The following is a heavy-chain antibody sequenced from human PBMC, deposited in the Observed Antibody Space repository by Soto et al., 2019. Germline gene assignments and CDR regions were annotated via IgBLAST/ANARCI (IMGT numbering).Heavy chain of an antibody. Sequence: SVKVSCKASGGTFSSYAISWVRQAPGQGLEWMGGIVPIFGTANYAQKFQGRVTITADKSTSTAYMELSSLRSEDTAVYYCARKRPNCGGDCYSHWGQGTLVTVSS. CDR2: IVPIFGTA. V-gene: IGHV1-69*06. CDR3: ARKRPNCGGDCYSH. J-gene: IGHJ4*02. D-gene: IGHD2-21*02. CDR1: GGTFSSYA.